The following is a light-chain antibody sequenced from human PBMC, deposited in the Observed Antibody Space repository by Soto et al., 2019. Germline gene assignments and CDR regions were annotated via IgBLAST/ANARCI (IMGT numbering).Light chain of an antibody. J-gene: IGLJ1*01. CDR3: AAWDDSLNVYV. CDR1: SSNIGSNT. V-gene: IGLV1-44*01. CDR2: SNI. Sequence: QSVLTQPLSASGTPGQRVTISCSGGSSNIGSNTVTWYQHLPGAAPKLLIYSNILRPSGVPDRFSGSKSGTSASLAISGLQSDDEADYFCAAWDDSLNVYVFGTGTKLTVL.